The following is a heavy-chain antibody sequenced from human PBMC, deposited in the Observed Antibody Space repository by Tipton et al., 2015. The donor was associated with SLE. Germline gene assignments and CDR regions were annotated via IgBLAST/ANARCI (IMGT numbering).Heavy chain of an antibody. CDR1: GGSISSHY. V-gene: IGHV4-59*11. CDR3: ARSAGYGSNWAHFDY. D-gene: IGHD6-13*01. J-gene: IGHJ4*02. Sequence: LSLTCTVSGGSISSHYWSWIRQPPGKGLEWIGYIYYSGSTNYNPSLKSRVTISVDTSKSQLSLKLSSVTAADTAVYYCARSAGYGSNWAHFDYWGQGTLVTVSS. CDR2: IYYSGST.